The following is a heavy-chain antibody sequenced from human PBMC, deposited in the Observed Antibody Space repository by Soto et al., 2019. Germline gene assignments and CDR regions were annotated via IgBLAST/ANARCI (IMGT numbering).Heavy chain of an antibody. CDR3: SRYRVAAGMSDFEY. Sequence: PGGSLRLSCTVSGFNFGVYAMSLVRQTPGKGLEWVDSIRGKAYCGTTEYAASVRDGFTISRDDSKSTAYLQMNSLKTEDTAVYYCSRYRVAAGMSDFEYSGQGALVTVAS. CDR2: IRGKAYCGTT. V-gene: IGHV3-49*04. J-gene: IGHJ4*02. CDR1: GFNFGVYA. D-gene: IGHD6-13*01.